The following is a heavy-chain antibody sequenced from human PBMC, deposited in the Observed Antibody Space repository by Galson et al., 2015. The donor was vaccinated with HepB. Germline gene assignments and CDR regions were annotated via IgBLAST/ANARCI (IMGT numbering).Heavy chain of an antibody. D-gene: IGHD4-23*01. V-gene: IGHV3-74*01. Sequence: SLRLSCAASGFTFGSYGMHWVRQAPGKGLVWVSHIKRNGNHRDYADFVKGRFTMSRDSARNTVSLQMNSLTDEDTAIYFCARGDAGLRWNQPHWYFDLWGRGTLVTVSS. CDR3: ARGDAGLRWNQPHWYFDL. CDR1: GFTFGSYG. J-gene: IGHJ2*01. CDR2: IKRNGNHR.